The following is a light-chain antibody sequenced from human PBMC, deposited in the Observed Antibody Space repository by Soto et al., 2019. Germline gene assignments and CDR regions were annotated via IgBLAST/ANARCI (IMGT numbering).Light chain of an antibody. J-gene: IGLJ3*02. V-gene: IGLV2-23*01. CDR1: SSDVGNYNI. CDR3: CSYAGDSTWV. Sequence: QSARTQPASVSGSPGQSITISCTGTSSDVGNYNIVSWYQQHPGEAPKLLIYEGSKRPAGVSNHFSGSTFGNTASLTICGLKAEDEVDYYCCSYAGDSTWVFGGGTKVTVL. CDR2: EGS.